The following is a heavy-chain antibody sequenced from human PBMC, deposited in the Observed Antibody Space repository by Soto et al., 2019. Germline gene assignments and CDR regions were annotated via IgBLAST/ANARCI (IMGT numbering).Heavy chain of an antibody. V-gene: IGHV2-5*01. CDR3: AKSGSSGWYGWFDP. CDR2: IYWNDDK. CDR1: GFSLRASGVG. Sequence: SGPTLVNPTQTLTLTCIFSGFSLRASGVGVGWIRQPPGKALEWLGFIYWNDDKRYNPSLKSRLTITKDTSKNQVVLTMTNMDPVDTATYYCAKSGSSGWYGWFDPWGQGTLVTVSS. J-gene: IGHJ5*02. D-gene: IGHD6-19*01.